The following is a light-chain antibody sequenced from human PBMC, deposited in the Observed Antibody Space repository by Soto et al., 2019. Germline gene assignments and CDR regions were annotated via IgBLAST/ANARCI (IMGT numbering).Light chain of an antibody. V-gene: IGLV1-40*01. CDR1: SSNIGAGYD. J-gene: IGLJ1*01. CDR2: GNS. CDR3: QSYDSSLSGHYV. Sequence: QAVVTQPPSVSGAPGQRVTISCTGSSSNIGAGYDVHWYQQLPGTAPKVLIYGNSNRPSGVPDRFSGSKSGTSASLAITRLQAEDEADYYCQSYDSSLSGHYVFGTGTKLTVL.